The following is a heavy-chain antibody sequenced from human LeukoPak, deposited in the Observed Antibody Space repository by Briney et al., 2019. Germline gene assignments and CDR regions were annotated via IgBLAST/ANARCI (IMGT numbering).Heavy chain of an antibody. Sequence: PGGSLRLSCAASGFTFDDYAMSWVRQVPGKGLEWVSGIYWNGDITGYADSVKGRFTISRDNAKNSLYLQMNSLRAEDTAVYYCARDFHRRYYDSSGYNAFDIWGQGTMVTVSS. CDR3: ARDFHRRYYDSSGYNAFDI. V-gene: IGHV3-20*04. CDR1: GFTFDDYA. CDR2: IYWNGDIT. D-gene: IGHD3-22*01. J-gene: IGHJ3*02.